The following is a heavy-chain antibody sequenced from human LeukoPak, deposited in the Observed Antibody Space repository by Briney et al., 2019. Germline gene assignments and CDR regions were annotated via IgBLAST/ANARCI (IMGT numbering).Heavy chain of an antibody. D-gene: IGHD5-18*01. CDR2: IYYSGST. J-gene: IGHJ4*02. Sequence: SETLSLTCSVSGGSISSGDYYWSWIRQPPGKGLEWIGYIYYSGSTYYNPSLKSRVTISVDTSKNQFSLKLSSVTAADTAVYYCATYSRGYSYGQSRTTFDYWGQGTLVTVSS. V-gene: IGHV4-30-4*08. CDR3: ATYSRGYSYGQSRTTFDY. CDR1: GGSISSGDYY.